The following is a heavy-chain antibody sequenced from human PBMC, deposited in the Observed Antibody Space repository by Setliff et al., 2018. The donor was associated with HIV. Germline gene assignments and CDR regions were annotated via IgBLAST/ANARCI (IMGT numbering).Heavy chain of an antibody. J-gene: IGHJ3*02. CDR1: GHSITSYW. CDR2: IYPGDSDT. D-gene: IGHD1-26*01. V-gene: IGHV5-51*01. Sequence: GESLKISCKGSGHSITSYWIGWVRQMPGKGLEWMGTIYPGDSDTRYSPSFRGQVTISADKSISTAYLQWSSLKASDTAIYYCARRRSSGIVGATGAFDIWGQGTMVTVSS. CDR3: ARRRSSGIVGATGAFDI.